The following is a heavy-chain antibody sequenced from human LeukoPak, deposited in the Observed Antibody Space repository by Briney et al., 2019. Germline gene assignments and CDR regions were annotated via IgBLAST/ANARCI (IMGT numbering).Heavy chain of an antibody. Sequence: PGGSLRLSCAASGFTFSDYYMSWIRQAPGKGLEWVSYISSSGSTIYYADSVKGRFTISRDNAKNSLYLQMNSLRAEDTALYYCAKDVGGYSGYELDVWGKGTTVTISS. J-gene: IGHJ6*04. CDR2: ISSSGSTI. V-gene: IGHV3-11*01. CDR3: AKDVGGYSGYELDV. CDR1: GFTFSDYY. D-gene: IGHD5-12*01.